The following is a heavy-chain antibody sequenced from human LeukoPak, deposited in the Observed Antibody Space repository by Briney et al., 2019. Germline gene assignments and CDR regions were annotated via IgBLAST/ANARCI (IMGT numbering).Heavy chain of an antibody. CDR1: GGSISSGSYY. D-gene: IGHD5-18*01. J-gene: IGHJ3*02. Sequence: SETLSLTCTVSGGSISSGSYYWSWIRQPAGKGLEWIGRIYTSGSTNYNPSLKSRVTISVDTSKNQFSLKLSSVTAADTAVYFCARSLNRGYTYGDAFGMWAKGQWSPSLQ. V-gene: IGHV4-61*02. CDR3: ARSLNRGYTYGDAFGM. CDR2: IYTSGST.